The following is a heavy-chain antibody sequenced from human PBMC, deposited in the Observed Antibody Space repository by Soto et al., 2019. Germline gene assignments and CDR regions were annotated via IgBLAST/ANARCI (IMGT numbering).Heavy chain of an antibody. D-gene: IGHD3-10*01. CDR1: GYTFTSYG. Sequence: QVQLVQSGAEVKKPGASVKVSCKASGYTFTSYGISWVRQAPGQGLEWMGWISTYNGNTKYAQKLHGRVPMTTDTSTRTAYMELRSLRSDDTAVFYCAREMVRGVGSDYWGQGTLVTVSS. V-gene: IGHV1-18*01. J-gene: IGHJ4*02. CDR2: ISTYNGNT. CDR3: AREMVRGVGSDY.